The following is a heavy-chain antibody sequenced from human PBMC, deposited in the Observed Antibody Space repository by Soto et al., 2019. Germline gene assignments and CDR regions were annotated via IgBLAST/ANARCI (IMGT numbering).Heavy chain of an antibody. J-gene: IGHJ3*01. Sequence: DVQLVESGGGLIQPGESLRLSCAAFGLTVSGKKYVAWVRQAPGKGLEWVSALCDVVGSFYADSVKGRFTTSSDSSKTTVYLQMNGLRPDDTAVYYCATWHEREHAYDVWGQGTTVTVSS. D-gene: IGHD1-1*01. CDR1: GLTVSGKKY. CDR2: LCDVVGS. CDR3: ATWHEREHAYDV. V-gene: IGHV3-53*01.